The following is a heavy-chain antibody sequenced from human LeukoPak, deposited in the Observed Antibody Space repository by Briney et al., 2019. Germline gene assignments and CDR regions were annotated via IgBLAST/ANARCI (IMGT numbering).Heavy chain of an antibody. CDR3: ARERGLGGPGAFDI. D-gene: IGHD3-10*01. V-gene: IGHV1-69*13. J-gene: IGHJ3*02. Sequence: ASVKVSCKAFGYTFTSNYMHWVRQAPGQGLEWMGGIIPIFGTANYAQKFQGRVTITADESTSTAYMELSSLRSEDTAVYHCARERGLGGPGAFDIWGQGTMVTVSS. CDR1: GYTFTSNY. CDR2: IIPIFGTA.